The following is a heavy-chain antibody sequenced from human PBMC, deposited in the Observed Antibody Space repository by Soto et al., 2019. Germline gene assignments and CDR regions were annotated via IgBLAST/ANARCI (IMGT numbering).Heavy chain of an antibody. J-gene: IGHJ4*02. CDR2: IYFSGST. Sequence: QVQLQESGPGLLKPSQTLSLTCTVSGDSVSSGLYYWSWIRQHPGEGLEWIGYIYFSGSTRYNPSLERRVTMSLDTSKSQFSLVLASVTAADTAVYYCARVSVVLAVFDHWGQGALVAVSS. CDR3: ARVSVVLAVFDH. V-gene: IGHV4-31*03. CDR1: GDSVSSGLYY. D-gene: IGHD2-15*01.